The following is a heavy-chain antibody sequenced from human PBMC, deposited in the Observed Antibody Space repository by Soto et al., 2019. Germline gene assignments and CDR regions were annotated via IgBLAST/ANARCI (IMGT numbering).Heavy chain of an antibody. J-gene: IGHJ4*02. V-gene: IGHV1-18*01. CDR2: ISAYNGNT. Sequence: ALVTVSCKASGSTFTSYGIIWVRQAPGQGLEWMGWISAYNGNTNYAQKLQGRVTMTTDTSTSTAYMELRSLRSDDTAVYYCARLVGDFWSGYYYFDYWGQGTLVTVSS. CDR3: ARLVGDFWSGYYYFDY. D-gene: IGHD3-3*01. CDR1: GSTFTSYG.